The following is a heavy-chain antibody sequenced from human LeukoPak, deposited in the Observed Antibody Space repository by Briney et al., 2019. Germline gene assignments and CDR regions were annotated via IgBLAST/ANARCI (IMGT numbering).Heavy chain of an antibody. Sequence: SQTLSLTCAISGDSVSSNSAAWNWIRQSPSRGLEWPGRTYYRSKWYNDYAVSVKSRITINPDTSKNQFSLQLNSVTPEDTAVYYCARDLAMVRGSPYYYYYMDVWGKGTTVTVSS. CDR1: GDSVSSNSAA. CDR2: TYYRSKWYN. D-gene: IGHD3-10*01. CDR3: ARDLAMVRGSPYYYYYMDV. J-gene: IGHJ6*03. V-gene: IGHV6-1*01.